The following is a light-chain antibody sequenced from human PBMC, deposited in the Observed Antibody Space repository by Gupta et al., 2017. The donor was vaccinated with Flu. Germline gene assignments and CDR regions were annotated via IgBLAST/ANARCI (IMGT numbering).Light chain of an antibody. CDR3: QQYGSSPPWT. CDR2: GAA. J-gene: IGKJ1*01. V-gene: IGKV3-20*01. CDR1: QSVSSSY. Sequence: IVLTQSSGTLSLSPGDRATLSCRASQSVSSSYLACSQQKPGQAPRLLIYGAASRATGIADRFFGSWSWTDFSLTISIREPEDFAVDYCQQYGSSPPWTFGQGTKVEIK.